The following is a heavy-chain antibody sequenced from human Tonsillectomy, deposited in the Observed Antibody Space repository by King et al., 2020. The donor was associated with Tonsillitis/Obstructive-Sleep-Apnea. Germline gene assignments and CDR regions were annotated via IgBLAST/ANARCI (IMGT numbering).Heavy chain of an antibody. V-gene: IGHV3-9*01. Sequence: VQLVEFGGGLVQPGRSLRLSCAASGFTFDDYAMHWVRQAPGKGLEWVSGISWDSYNIGYADSVKGRFTISRDNTKNSLYLQMNSLRPEDAALYYCAKAPGPIVVVSVANRAQGLYYYRDVWGKGTTVTVSS. D-gene: IGHD2-2*01. CDR1: GFTFDDYA. J-gene: IGHJ6*03. CDR3: AKAPGPIVVVSVANRAQGLYYYRDV. CDR2: ISWDSYNI.